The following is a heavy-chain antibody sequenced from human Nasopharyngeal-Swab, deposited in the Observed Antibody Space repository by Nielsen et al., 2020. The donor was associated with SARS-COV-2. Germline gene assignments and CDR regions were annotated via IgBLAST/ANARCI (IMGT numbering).Heavy chain of an antibody. D-gene: IGHD5-12*01. J-gene: IGHJ4*02. V-gene: IGHV3-7*01. CDR1: GFTFSSYW. CDR2: IKPDGSEQ. Sequence: GESLKISCAASGFTFSSYWMSWVRPAPGKGLEWVANIKPDGSEQYYVDSVKGRFTISRDNAKNSLYLQMNSMRAEDTAVYYCARSDYSGYDLYFDYWGQGTLVTVSS. CDR3: ARSDYSGYDLYFDY.